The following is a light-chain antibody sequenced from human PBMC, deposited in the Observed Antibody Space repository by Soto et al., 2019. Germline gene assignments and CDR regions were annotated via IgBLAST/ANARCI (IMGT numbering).Light chain of an antibody. CDR2: GNN. CDR1: SSNIGAGYD. V-gene: IGLV1-40*01. J-gene: IGLJ1*01. CDR3: QSYDSSLSAYV. Sequence: QPVLTQPPSVSGAPGHRFTISCTGSSSNIGAGYDVHWYQQLPGTAPKLLIYGNNNRPSGVPDRFSGSKSGTSASLAITGLQAEDEADYYCQSYDSSLSAYVFGTGTKLTVL.